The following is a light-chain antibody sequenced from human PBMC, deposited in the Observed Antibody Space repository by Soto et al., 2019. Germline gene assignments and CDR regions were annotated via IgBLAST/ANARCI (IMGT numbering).Light chain of an antibody. CDR3: QQYNDWLYT. Sequence: EIVLTQSPGTLSLSPGXRATLSCRASQSIYINSLAWYQHKRGQAPRLLIYAATVRATAVPDRFNGSGSGTEFTLTLSSLQSEDFAVYYCQQYNDWLYTFGQGTKVDIK. CDR2: AAT. V-gene: IGKV3D-15*01. CDR1: QSIYIN. J-gene: IGKJ2*01.